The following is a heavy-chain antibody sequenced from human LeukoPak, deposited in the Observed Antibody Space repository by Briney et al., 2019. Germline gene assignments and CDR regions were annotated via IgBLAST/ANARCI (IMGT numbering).Heavy chain of an antibody. Sequence: SVKVSCKASGYTFTCYGISWVRQAPGQGLEWMGGIIPIFGTANYAQKFQGRVTITTDESTSTAYMELSSLRSEDTAVYYCARDDMGTSMDYWGQGTLVTVSS. J-gene: IGHJ4*02. D-gene: IGHD2/OR15-2a*01. V-gene: IGHV1-69*05. CDR2: IIPIFGTA. CDR3: ARDDMGTSMDY. CDR1: GYTFTCYG.